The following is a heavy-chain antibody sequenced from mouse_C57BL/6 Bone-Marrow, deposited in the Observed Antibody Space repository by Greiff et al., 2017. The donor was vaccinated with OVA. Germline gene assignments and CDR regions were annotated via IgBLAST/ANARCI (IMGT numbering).Heavy chain of an antibody. CDR2: IDPENGDT. Sequence: VQLQQSGAELVRPGASVKLSCTASGFNIKDDYMHWVKQRPEQGLEWIGWIDPENGDTEYASKFQGKATITADTSSNTAYLQLSSLTSEDTAVYSCTTYRGLKDYWGQGTTLTVSS. CDR3: TTYRGLKDY. D-gene: IGHD1-3*01. V-gene: IGHV14-4*01. CDR1: GFNIKDDY. J-gene: IGHJ2*01.